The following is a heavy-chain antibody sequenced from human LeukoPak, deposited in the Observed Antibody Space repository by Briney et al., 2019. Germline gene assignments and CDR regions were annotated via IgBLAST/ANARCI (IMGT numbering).Heavy chain of an antibody. CDR3: ARGVATRRLYYYMDV. CDR2: MNPNSGNT. J-gene: IGHJ6*03. Sequence: ASVKVSCKASGYTFTSYDINWVRQATGQGLEWMGWMNPNSGNTGYAQKLQGRVTMTRNPSISTAYMELSSLRSEDTAVYYCARGVATRRLYYYMDVWGKGTTVTVSS. D-gene: IGHD5-12*01. V-gene: IGHV1-8*01. CDR1: GYTFTSYD.